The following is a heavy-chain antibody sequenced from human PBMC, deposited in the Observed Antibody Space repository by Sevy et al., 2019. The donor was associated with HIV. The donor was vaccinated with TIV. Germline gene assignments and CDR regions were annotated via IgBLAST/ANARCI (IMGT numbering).Heavy chain of an antibody. D-gene: IGHD3-3*01. J-gene: IGHJ6*02. CDR3: ARAIYDSYYYGMDV. CDR2: IYYSGST. Sequence: SETLSLTCTVSGGSISSGDYYWSWIRQPPGKGLEWIGYIYYSGSTYYNPSLKSRVTISVDTSKNQFSLNLSSVTAADTAVYYCARAIYDSYYYGMDVWGQGTTVTVSS. CDR1: GGSISSGDYY. V-gene: IGHV4-30-4*01.